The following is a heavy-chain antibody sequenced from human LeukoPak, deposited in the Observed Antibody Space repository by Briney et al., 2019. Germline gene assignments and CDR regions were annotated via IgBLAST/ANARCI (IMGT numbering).Heavy chain of an antibody. CDR1: GFTFSDHY. Sequence: PGGSLRLSCAASGFTFSDHYMSWIRQAPGKGLEWISSIASGANIVYYADSVKGRFTIPRDDAKNSLYLQMNSLRTEDTAVYYCARDIGGMAAEYYFDFWGQGTLVTVSS. V-gene: IGHV3-11*01. J-gene: IGHJ4*02. CDR3: ARDIGGMAAEYYFDF. CDR2: IASGANIV. D-gene: IGHD2/OR15-2a*01.